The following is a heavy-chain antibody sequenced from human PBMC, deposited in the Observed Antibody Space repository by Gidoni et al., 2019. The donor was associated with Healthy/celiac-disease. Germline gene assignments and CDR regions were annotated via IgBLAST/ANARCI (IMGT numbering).Heavy chain of an antibody. V-gene: IGHV3-33*01. CDR2: IWYDGSNK. J-gene: IGHJ6*02. Sequence: QVQLVESGGGVVQPGRSLRLSCAASGFTFSSYGMHCVRQAPGKGLEWVAVIWYDGSNKYYADSVKGRFTISRDNSKNTLYLQMNSLRAEDTAVYYCARGEYYDFWSGYYEAAGGYYGMDVWGQGTTVTVSS. D-gene: IGHD3-3*01. CDR3: ARGEYYDFWSGYYEAAGGYYGMDV. CDR1: GFTFSSYG.